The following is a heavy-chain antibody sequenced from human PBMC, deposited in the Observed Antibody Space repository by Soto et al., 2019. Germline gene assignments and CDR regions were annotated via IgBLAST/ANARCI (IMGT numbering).Heavy chain of an antibody. Sequence: EGQLVESGGGLVQPGGSLRLSCAASGFTFSSYWMSWVRQAPGKGLEWVANRKQDGSEKYYVDSVKGRFTISRDNAKNSLYLQMNSLRAEDTAGDYCAGTGYWYDNGFDPWGQGTLVTVSS. J-gene: IGHJ5*02. D-gene: IGHD3-9*01. CDR1: GFTFSSYW. CDR3: AGTGYWYDNGFDP. V-gene: IGHV3-7*02. CDR2: RKQDGSEK.